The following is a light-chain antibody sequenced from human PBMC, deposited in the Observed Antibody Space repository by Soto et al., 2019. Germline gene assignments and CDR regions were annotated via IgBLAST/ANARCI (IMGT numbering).Light chain of an antibody. CDR1: NSDVGAYNY. CDR3: KSYTSSRTLV. CDR2: EVS. J-gene: IGLJ1*01. Sequence: QSVLTQPASVSGSPGQSITISCTGTNSDVGAYNYVSWYQQYPGKAPKLIIYEVSNRPSGVSNRFSGSKSGNTASLIIFGLQTDDEANYYCKSYTSSRTLVFGTGTKLTVL. V-gene: IGLV2-14*01.